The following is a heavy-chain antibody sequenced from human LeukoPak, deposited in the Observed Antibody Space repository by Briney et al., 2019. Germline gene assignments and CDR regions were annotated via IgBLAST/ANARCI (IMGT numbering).Heavy chain of an antibody. CDR2: IYHSGST. Sequence: SETLSLTCAVSGGSISSSNWWSWVRPPPGKGLEWIGEIYHSGSTNYNPSLKSRVTISVDKSKNQFSLKLSSVTAADTAVYYCARLSLLWFGELSLFDYWGQGTLVTVSS. V-gene: IGHV4-4*02. D-gene: IGHD3-10*01. CDR3: ARLSLLWFGELSLFDY. CDR1: GGSISSSNW. J-gene: IGHJ4*02.